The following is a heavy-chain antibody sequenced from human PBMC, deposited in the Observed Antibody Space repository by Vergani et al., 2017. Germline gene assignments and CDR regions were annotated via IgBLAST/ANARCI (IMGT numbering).Heavy chain of an antibody. CDR2: IIPLFGTA. V-gene: IGHV1-69*13. Sequence: QVQLVQSGAEVKKPGSSVKVSCKASGGTFSSYAISWVRQAPGQGLEWMGRIIPLFGTANYEQKFQGRVTITADESTSTAYMELSSLRSEDTAVYYCARAAYGHLLATVSYFDYWGQGTLVTVSS. CDR3: ARAAYGHLLATVSYFDY. D-gene: IGHD4-17*01. CDR1: GGTFSSYA. J-gene: IGHJ4*02.